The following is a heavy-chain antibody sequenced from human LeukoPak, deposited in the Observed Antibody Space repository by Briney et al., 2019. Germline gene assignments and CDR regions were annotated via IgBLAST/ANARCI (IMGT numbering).Heavy chain of an antibody. CDR3: ARAQANYFHY. J-gene: IGHJ4*02. CDR1: VGSISSTNL. CDR2: IYHSGST. D-gene: IGHD1-26*01. V-gene: IGHV4-4*02. Sequence: PSGTLSLTCAVSVGSISSTNLWNWVRQPQGKGLEWIGEIYHSGSTNYNPSLESRVTISVDKSKNQFSLKLTSVTVADTAVYYCARAQANYFHYWGQGTLVTVSS.